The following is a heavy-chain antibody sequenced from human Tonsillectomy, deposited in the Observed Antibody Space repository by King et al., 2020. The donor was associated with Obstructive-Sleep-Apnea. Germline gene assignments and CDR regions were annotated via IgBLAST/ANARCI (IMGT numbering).Heavy chain of an antibody. D-gene: IGHD2-2*01. V-gene: IGHV3-30*04. CDR3: ARGRYCSSTSCSEPYYYYGMDV. CDR1: GFTFISYA. CDR2: ISYDGSNK. Sequence: VQLVESGGGVVQPGRSLRLSCAASGFTFISYAMHWVRQAPGKGLEWVAGISYDGSNKYNADPVKGRFTISRDNSKNTLYLQMNSLRAEDTAVYYCARGRYCSSTSCSEPYYYYGMDVWGQGTTVTVSS. J-gene: IGHJ6*02.